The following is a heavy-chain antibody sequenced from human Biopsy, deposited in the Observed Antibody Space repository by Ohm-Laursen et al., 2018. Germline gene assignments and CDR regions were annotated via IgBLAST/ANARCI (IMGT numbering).Heavy chain of an antibody. V-gene: IGHV4-59*01. CDR2: IYYSGST. J-gene: IGHJ6*02. D-gene: IGHD2/OR15-2a*01. CDR1: GGPISSVY. CDR3: ARATNSTGWPYYYFYGMDV. Sequence: PSQTLSLTCAVSGGPISSVYWSWIRQTPGKGLEWIGYIYYSGSTNYNPSLKSRVTISVDTSKNQFSLRLNSVTAADTAVYYCARATNSTGWPYYYFYGMDVWGQGTTVTVSS.